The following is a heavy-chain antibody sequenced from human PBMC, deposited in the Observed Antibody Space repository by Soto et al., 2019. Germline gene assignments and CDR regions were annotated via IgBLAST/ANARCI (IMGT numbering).Heavy chain of an antibody. Sequence: EVQLLESGGGLVQPGGALRLSCAASGFTFSSYAMNWVRQAPGKGLEWVSAISGNGGNTSYADSVKGRFIIPRDSPKNTLYLQLNSLRAEATAIYYCGRGVNSATTGSDYGGQGTLVTVSS. CDR3: GRGVNSATTGSDY. J-gene: IGHJ4*02. V-gene: IGHV3-23*01. D-gene: IGHD4-17*01. CDR2: ISGNGGNT. CDR1: GFTFSSYA.